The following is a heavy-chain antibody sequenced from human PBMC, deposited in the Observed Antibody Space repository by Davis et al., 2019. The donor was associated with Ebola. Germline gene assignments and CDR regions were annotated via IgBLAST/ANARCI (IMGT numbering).Heavy chain of an antibody. V-gene: IGHV3-48*02. CDR1: GFTFSSYS. D-gene: IGHD5-18*01. CDR2: ISSSSSTV. J-gene: IGHJ4*02. Sequence: GGSLRLSCAASGFTFSSYSMNWVRQAPGKGLEWVSYISSSSSTVYYTDSVKGRFTISRDNAKNSLYLQMNSLRDEDMAVYYCASGNKAPQGVQLWLLGAIDYWGQGTLVTVSS. CDR3: ASGNKAPQGVQLWLLGAIDY.